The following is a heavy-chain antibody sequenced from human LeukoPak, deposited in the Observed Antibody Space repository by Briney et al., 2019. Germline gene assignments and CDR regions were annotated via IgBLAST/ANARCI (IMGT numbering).Heavy chain of an antibody. CDR3: ARARVGYSSSWYLDY. D-gene: IGHD6-13*01. CDR2: INPNSGGT. CDR1: GYTFTGYY. J-gene: IGHJ4*02. V-gene: IGHV1-2*02. Sequence: ASVKVSCKASGYTFTGYYMHWVRQAPGQGLEWMGWINPNSGGTNYAQKFQGRVTMTRDTSISTAYMELSRLRPDDTAVYYCARARVGYSSSWYLDYWGQGTLVTVSS.